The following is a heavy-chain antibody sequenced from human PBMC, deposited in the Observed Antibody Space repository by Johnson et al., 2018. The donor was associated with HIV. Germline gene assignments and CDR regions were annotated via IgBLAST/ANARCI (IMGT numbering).Heavy chain of an antibody. CDR1: GFTFSSYD. D-gene: IGHD7-27*01. V-gene: IGHV3-13*01. J-gene: IGHJ3*02. CDR3: WSWGRDAFDI. Sequence: VQLVESGGVVVQPGGSLRLSCAASGFTFSSYDMHWVRQAPGKGLEWVSAIGTAGDTYYPGSVKGRFTISRDNSKNTLYLQMNSLRAEDTAVYYCWSWGRDAFDIWGQGTMVTVSS. CDR2: IGTAGDT.